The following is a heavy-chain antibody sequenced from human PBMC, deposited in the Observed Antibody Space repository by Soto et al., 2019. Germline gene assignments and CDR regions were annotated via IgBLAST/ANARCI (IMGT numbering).Heavy chain of an antibody. CDR1: GYTFTSYG. V-gene: IGHV1-18*01. J-gene: IGHJ3*02. CDR2: ISAYNGNT. CDR3: ARVVGERWELRLDAFDI. D-gene: IGHD1-26*01. Sequence: QVQLVQSGAEVKKPGASVKVSCKATGYTFTSYGISWVRQAPGQGLEWMGWISAYNGNTNYAQKLQGRVTMTTDTSTSTAYMELRSLRSDDTAVYYCARVVGERWELRLDAFDIWGQGTMVTVSS.